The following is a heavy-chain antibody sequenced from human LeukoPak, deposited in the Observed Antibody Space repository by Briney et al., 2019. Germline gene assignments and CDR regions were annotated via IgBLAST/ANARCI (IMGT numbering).Heavy chain of an antibody. Sequence: ASVKVSCKASGYTFTSYYMHWVRQAPGQGLEWMGIINPSGGSTSYAQKFQGRVTMTRDMSTRTVYMELSSLRSEDTAVYYSARDLEGYCSSTSCIEGGWFDPWGQGTLVTVSS. D-gene: IGHD2-2*01. V-gene: IGHV1-46*01. CDR1: GYTFTSYY. CDR3: ARDLEGYCSSTSCIEGGWFDP. CDR2: INPSGGST. J-gene: IGHJ5*02.